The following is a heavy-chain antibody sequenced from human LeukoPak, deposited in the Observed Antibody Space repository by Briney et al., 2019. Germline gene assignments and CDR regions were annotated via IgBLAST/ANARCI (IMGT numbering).Heavy chain of an antibody. V-gene: IGHV1-2*02. CDR3: ARVIHYSYDSSGPNDY. CDR2: INPNSGGT. Sequence: ASVKVPCKASGYTFTGYYMHWVRQAPGQGLEWMGWINPNSGGTNYAQKFQGRVTMTRDTSISTAYMELSRLRSDDTAVYYCARVIHYSYDSSGPNDYWGQGTLVTVSS. CDR1: GYTFTGYY. J-gene: IGHJ4*02. D-gene: IGHD3-22*01.